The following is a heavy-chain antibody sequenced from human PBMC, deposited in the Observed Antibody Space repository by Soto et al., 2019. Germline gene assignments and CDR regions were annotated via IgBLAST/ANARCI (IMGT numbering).Heavy chain of an antibody. CDR2: ISAYNGNT. J-gene: IGHJ6*02. D-gene: IGHD3-16*01. V-gene: IGHV1-18*04. Sequence: QVQLVQSGAEVKKPGASVKVSCKASGYTFTSYGISWVRQAPGQGLEWMGWISAYNGNTNYAQKLQGRVTMTTDTSTSTAYMELRSLRSDDTAVYYCARVPRSFTESLRYYYYGMDVWGQGTTVTVSS. CDR1: GYTFTSYG. CDR3: ARVPRSFTESLRYYYYGMDV.